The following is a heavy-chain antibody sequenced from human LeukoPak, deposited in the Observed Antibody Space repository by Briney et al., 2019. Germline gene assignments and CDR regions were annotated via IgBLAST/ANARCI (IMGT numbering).Heavy chain of an antibody. J-gene: IGHJ4*02. D-gene: IGHD3-22*01. Sequence: ASVKVSCKASGYTFTNYDINWVRQATGQGLEWMGWMGSNSGDTGYAQQFQGRVTMTRDTSTSTVYMELSSLRSEDTAVYYCARTYYYDSSGAPSRLDYWGQGTLVTVSS. V-gene: IGHV1-8*02. CDR3: ARTYYYDSSGAPSRLDY. CDR2: MGSNSGDT. CDR1: GYTFTNYD.